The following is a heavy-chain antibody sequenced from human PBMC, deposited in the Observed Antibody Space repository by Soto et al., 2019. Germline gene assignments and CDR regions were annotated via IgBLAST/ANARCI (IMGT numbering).Heavy chain of an antibody. J-gene: IGHJ6*03. CDR1: GGSISSYS. Sequence: SETLSLTCTVSGGSISSYSWSWIRQPPGKGLQWIGYIYYSGRTNYNPSLKSRVIISVATSKTQFSLKLSSVTAADTAVYYCAILHGYHHYMHVWGKGTTVTVS. V-gene: IGHV4-59*08. CDR3: AILHGYHHYMHV. D-gene: IGHD6-13*01. CDR2: IYYSGRT.